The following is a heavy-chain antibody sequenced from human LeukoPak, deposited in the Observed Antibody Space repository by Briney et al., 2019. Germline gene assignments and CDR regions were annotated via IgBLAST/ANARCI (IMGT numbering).Heavy chain of an antibody. CDR1: GFTFSSYS. V-gene: IGHV3-21*04. CDR3: AKELFARSWYGRFDP. Sequence: GGSLRLSCAASGFTFSSYSMNWVRQAPGKGLEWVSSISSSSSYIYYADSVKGRFTISRDNSKNTLYLQMNSLRVEDTALYYCAKELFARSWYGRFDPWGQGTLVTVSS. CDR2: ISSSSSYI. J-gene: IGHJ5*02. D-gene: IGHD6-13*01.